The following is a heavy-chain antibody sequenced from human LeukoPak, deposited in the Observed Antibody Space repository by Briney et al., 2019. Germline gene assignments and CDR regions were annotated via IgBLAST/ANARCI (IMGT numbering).Heavy chain of an antibody. CDR1: GFTFSSFG. Sequence: GGSLRLSCAASGFTFSSFGMHWVRQAPGKGLEWVAFIRFDGHNKYYADSVKGRFTISRDNSMNTLYLQMNSLRTEDTAVYYCTKGGGKGYYDSSGLVDYWGQGTLVTVSS. D-gene: IGHD3-22*01. CDR3: TKGGGKGYYDSSGLVDY. CDR2: IRFDGHNK. J-gene: IGHJ4*02. V-gene: IGHV3-30*02.